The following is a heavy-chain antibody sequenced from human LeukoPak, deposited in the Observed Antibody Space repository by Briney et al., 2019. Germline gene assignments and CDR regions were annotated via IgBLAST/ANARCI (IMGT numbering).Heavy chain of an antibody. CDR2: INHSGST. CDR1: GGSFSGYY. CDR3: AAVARTLVFDY. Sequence: PSEALSLTCAVYGGSFSGYYWSWIRQPPGKGLEWIGEINHSGSTNYNPSLKSRVTISVDTSKNQFSLKLSSVTAADTAVYYCAAVARTLVFDYWGQGTLVTVSS. D-gene: IGHD1-14*01. J-gene: IGHJ4*02. V-gene: IGHV4-34*01.